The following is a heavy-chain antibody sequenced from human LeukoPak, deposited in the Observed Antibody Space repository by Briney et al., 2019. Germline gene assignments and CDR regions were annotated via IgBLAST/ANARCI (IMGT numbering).Heavy chain of an antibody. Sequence: GGSLRLSCAASGFTFSSYGMHWVRQAPGKGLVWVSRINSDGSTTNYADSVKGRFTISRDNAKNTLYLQMNSLRAEDTAVYYCARRSSGSPPYYFDYWGRGTLVTVSS. D-gene: IGHD1-26*01. CDR1: GFTFSSYG. V-gene: IGHV3-74*01. CDR3: ARRSSGSPPYYFDY. CDR2: INSDGSTT. J-gene: IGHJ4*02.